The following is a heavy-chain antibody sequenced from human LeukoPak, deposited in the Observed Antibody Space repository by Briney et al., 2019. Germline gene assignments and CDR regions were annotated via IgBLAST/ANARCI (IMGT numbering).Heavy chain of an antibody. V-gene: IGHV1-2*02. CDR1: GYTFTGYY. J-gene: IGHJ4*02. D-gene: IGHD3-9*01. Sequence: GASVKVSCKASGYTFTGYYMHWVRQAPGQGLEWMGWINPNSGGTNYAQKFQGRVTMTRDTSISTAYMELSRLRSDDTAVYYCARGGRYFDWLLSQYFDYWGQGTLVTVSS. CDR3: ARGGRYFDWLLSQYFDY. CDR2: INPNSGGT.